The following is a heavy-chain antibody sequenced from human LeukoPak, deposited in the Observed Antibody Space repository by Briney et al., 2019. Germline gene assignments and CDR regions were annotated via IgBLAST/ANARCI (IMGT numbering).Heavy chain of an antibody. CDR1: DFTFSNYW. D-gene: IGHD5-12*01. CDR2: LKQDGSEI. J-gene: IGHJ4*02. Sequence: GGSLRLSCAASDFTFSNYWMSWVRQAPGKGLEWVGNLKQDGSEIYYLDSVKGRFTISRDNAKKSLYLQMNSLRAEDTAVYYCARGPSGYHNTGGQGTLVTVSS. V-gene: IGHV3-7*01. CDR3: ARGPSGYHNT.